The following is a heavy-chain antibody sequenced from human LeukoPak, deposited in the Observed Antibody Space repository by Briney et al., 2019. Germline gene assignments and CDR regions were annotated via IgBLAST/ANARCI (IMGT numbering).Heavy chain of an antibody. D-gene: IGHD6-25*01. CDR3: ARDAAKAHYYGMDV. J-gene: IGHJ6*02. V-gene: IGHV1-69*04. CDR1: VGTFSSYA. Sequence: SVKVSCKASVGTFSSYAISWVRQAPGQGLEWMGRIIPILGIANYAQKFQGRVTITADKSTSTAYMELSSLRSEDTAVYYCARDAAKAHYYGMDVWGQGTTVTVSS. CDR2: IIPILGIA.